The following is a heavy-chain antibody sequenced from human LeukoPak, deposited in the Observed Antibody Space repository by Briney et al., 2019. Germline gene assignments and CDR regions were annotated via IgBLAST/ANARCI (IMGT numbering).Heavy chain of an antibody. CDR2: IYSGGST. CDR3: ARVKGQWLVMDWFDP. CDR1: GFTVSSNY. Sequence: PGGSLRLSCAASGFTVSSNYMSWVRQAPGKGLEWVSVIYSGGSTYYADSVKGRFTISRDSSKNTLYLQVNSLRAEDTAVYYCARVKGQWLVMDWFDPWGQGTLVTVSS. D-gene: IGHD6-19*01. J-gene: IGHJ5*02. V-gene: IGHV3-66*02.